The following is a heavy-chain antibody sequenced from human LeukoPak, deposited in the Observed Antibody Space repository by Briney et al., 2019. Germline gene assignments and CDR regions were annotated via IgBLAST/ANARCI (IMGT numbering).Heavy chain of an antibody. J-gene: IGHJ4*02. CDR2: IYSGGST. CDR3: ARADRYSSGWPFDY. Sequence: GGSLRLSCAASGFTFSSYEMNWVRQAPGKGLEWVSVIYSGGSTYYADSVKGRFTISRDNSKNTLYLQMNSLRAEDTAVYYCARADRYSSGWPFDYWGQGTLVTVSS. V-gene: IGHV3-53*01. D-gene: IGHD6-19*01. CDR1: GFTFSSYE.